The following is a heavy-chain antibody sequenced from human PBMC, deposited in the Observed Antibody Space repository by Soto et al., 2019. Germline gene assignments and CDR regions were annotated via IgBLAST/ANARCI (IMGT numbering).Heavy chain of an antibody. Sequence: QVQLVESGGGLVKPGGSLRLSCAASGFTFSDYYMSWIRQAPGKGLEWVSYISSSSSYTNYADSVKGRFTISRDNAKNSLYLQMNSVRAEDTAVYYCARDHYGPGWLDPWGQGTLVTVSS. D-gene: IGHD3-10*01. CDR1: GFTFSDYY. CDR2: ISSSSSYT. V-gene: IGHV3-11*05. CDR3: ARDHYGPGWLDP. J-gene: IGHJ5*02.